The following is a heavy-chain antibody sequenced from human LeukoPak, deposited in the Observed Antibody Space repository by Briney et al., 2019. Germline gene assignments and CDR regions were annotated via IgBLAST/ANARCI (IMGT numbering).Heavy chain of an antibody. CDR2: ISSSGSTI. CDR3: AKLYYYDSSDYFDY. V-gene: IGHV3-11*01. J-gene: IGHJ4*02. D-gene: IGHD3-22*01. Sequence: GGSLRLSCAASGFTFSDYYMSWIRQAPGKGLEWVSYISSSGSTIYYADSVKGRFTISRDNAKNSLYLQMNSLRAEDTAVYYCAKLYYYDSSDYFDYWGQGTLVTVSS. CDR1: GFTFSDYY.